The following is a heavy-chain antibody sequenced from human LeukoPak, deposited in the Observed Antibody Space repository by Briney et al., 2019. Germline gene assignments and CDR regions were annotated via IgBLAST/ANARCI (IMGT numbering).Heavy chain of an antibody. V-gene: IGHV1-2*02. Sequence: ASVKVSCKASGYTFTGYYMHWVRQAPGQGLEWMGWINPNSGDTNYAQMFQGRVTMTRDTSISTAYMELSRLRSDDTAVYYCARYRSVSAFDPWGQGTLVTVSS. CDR2: INPNSGDT. CDR3: ARYRSVSAFDP. D-gene: IGHD6-25*01. J-gene: IGHJ5*02. CDR1: GYTFTGYY.